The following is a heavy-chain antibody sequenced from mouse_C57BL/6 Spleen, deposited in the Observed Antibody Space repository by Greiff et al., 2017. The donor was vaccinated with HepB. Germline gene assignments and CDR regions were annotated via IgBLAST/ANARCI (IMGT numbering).Heavy chain of an antibody. CDR2: SRNKANDYTT. CDR1: GFTFSDFY. J-gene: IGHJ4*01. D-gene: IGHD1-1*01. CDR3: ARDAVYYYGSSYLYYAMDY. V-gene: IGHV7-1*01. Sequence: EVKLVDSGGGLVQSGRSLRLSCATSGFTFSDFYMEWVRQAPGKGLEWIAASRNKANDYTTEYSASVKGRFIVSRDTSQSILYLQMNALRAEDTAIYYCARDAVYYYGSSYLYYAMDYWGQGTSVTVSS.